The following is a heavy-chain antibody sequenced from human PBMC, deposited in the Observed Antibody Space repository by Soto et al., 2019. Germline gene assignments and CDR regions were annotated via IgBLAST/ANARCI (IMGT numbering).Heavy chain of an antibody. Sequence: SETLSLTCTVSGGSISGYYWSWIRQPPGKGLEWIGYIYYSGSTNYTPSLKSRVTISVDTSKKQLSLKVTSVTAADTAVYFCAREAITVAGARRGFDYWGQVTMVTVSS. J-gene: IGHJ4*02. D-gene: IGHD4-17*01. CDR2: IYYSGST. CDR1: GGSISGYY. CDR3: AREAITVAGARRGFDY. V-gene: IGHV4-59*01.